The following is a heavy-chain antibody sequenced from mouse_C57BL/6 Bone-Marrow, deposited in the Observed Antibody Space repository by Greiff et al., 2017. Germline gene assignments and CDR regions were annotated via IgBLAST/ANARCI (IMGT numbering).Heavy chain of an antibody. CDR2: IHPNSGST. CDR1: GYTFTSYW. J-gene: IGHJ3*01. Sequence: QVQLQQPGAELVKPGASVKLSCKASGYTFTSYWMHWVKRRPGQGLEWIGMIHPNSGSTNYNEKFKSKATLTVDKSSSTAYMQLSSLTSEDSAVYYCARRWLRRRFAYWGQGTLVTVSA. CDR3: ARRWLRRRFAY. V-gene: IGHV1-64*01. D-gene: IGHD2-2*01.